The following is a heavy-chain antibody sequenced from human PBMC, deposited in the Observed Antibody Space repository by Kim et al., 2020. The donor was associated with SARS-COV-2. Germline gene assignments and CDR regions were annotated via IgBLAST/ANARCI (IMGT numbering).Heavy chain of an antibody. D-gene: IGHD5-18*01. CDR1: GFTFSSYG. Sequence: GGSLRLSCADSGFTFSSYGMHWVRQAPGKGLEWVAVISYDGSNKYYADSVKGRFTISRDNSKNTLYLQMNSLRAEDTAVYYCAKGIQLWPYYYYGTDVWG. CDR3: AKGIQLWPYYYYGTDV. CDR2: ISYDGSNK. V-gene: IGHV3-30*18. J-gene: IGHJ6*01.